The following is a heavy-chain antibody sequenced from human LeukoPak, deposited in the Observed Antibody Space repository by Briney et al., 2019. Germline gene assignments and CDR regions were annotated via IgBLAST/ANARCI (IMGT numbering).Heavy chain of an antibody. CDR3: AKGPYYDFWSGYYIDY. D-gene: IGHD3-3*01. CDR1: GFTFSSYA. J-gene: IGHJ4*02. V-gene: IGHV3-23*01. CDR2: ISGSGGST. Sequence: GGSLRLSCAASGFTFSSYAMSWVRQAPGKGLEWVSAISGSGGSTYYADSVKGRFTTSRDNSKNTLYLQMNSLRAEDTAVYYCAKGPYYDFWSGYYIDYWGQGTLVTVSS.